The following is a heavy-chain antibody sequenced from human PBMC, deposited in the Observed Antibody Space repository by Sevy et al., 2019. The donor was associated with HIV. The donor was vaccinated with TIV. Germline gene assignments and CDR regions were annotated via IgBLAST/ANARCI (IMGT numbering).Heavy chain of an antibody. V-gene: IGHV3-7*01. Sequence: GGSLRLSCVASGLTFKDYWMTWVRQAPGKGLEWVANIKDDGSEKYYVGSVRGRFTISRDNAENSLFLQMNSLRVEDTAVYYGAKFKKRRRVWLPGGLDVWGQGTTVTVSS. CDR2: IKDDGSEK. D-gene: IGHD5-12*01. CDR3: AKFKKRRRVWLPGGLDV. CDR1: GLTFKDYW. J-gene: IGHJ6*02.